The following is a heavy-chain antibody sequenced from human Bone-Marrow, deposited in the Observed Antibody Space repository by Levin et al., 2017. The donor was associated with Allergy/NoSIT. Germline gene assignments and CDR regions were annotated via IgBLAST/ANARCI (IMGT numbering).Heavy chain of an antibody. J-gene: IGHJ4*02. CDR1: FFSFLFSS. CDR2: ISQTGIT. CDR3: ARGFWNGFYTWGFDH. D-gene: IGHD3-3*01. V-gene: IGHV4-34*01. Sequence: SQTLSLPFSFSFFSFLFSSFLFLLPPPFHLLSCLGEISQTGITNYNPSLKSRVTMSVDTSKNQFSLNLTSVTAADTAVYYCARGFWNGFYTWGFDHWGQGTLVTVSS.